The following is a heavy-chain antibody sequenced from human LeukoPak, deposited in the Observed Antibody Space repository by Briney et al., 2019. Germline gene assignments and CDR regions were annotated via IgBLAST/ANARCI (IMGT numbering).Heavy chain of an antibody. CDR1: GSTFTSYD. V-gene: IGHV1-8*01. D-gene: IGHD6-13*01. J-gene: IGHJ5*02. CDR3: ARAHPRQQRNWFDP. CDR2: MNPNSGNT. Sequence: GASVKVSCKASGSTFTSYDINWVRQATGQGLEWMGWMNPNSGNTGYAQKFQGRVTMTRNTSISTAYMELSSLRSEDTAVYYCARAHPRQQRNWFDPWGQGTLVTVSS.